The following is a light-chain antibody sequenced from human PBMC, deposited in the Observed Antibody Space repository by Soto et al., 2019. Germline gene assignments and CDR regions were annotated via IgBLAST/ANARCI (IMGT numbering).Light chain of an antibody. CDR2: DVS. Sequence: QSALTQPRSVSGSPGQSVTTSCTGTNSNVGAYNYVYWYQQHPGKAPKLMLYDVSRRPSGVPDRFSGSKSGNTASLTISGLQAEDEADYYCCSYAGSYTWVFGGGTKVTVL. J-gene: IGLJ3*02. V-gene: IGLV2-11*01. CDR1: NSNVGAYNY. CDR3: CSYAGSYTWV.